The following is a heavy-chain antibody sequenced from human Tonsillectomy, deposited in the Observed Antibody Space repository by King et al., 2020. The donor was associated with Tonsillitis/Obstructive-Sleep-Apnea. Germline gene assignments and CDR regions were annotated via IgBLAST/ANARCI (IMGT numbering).Heavy chain of an antibody. CDR3: ARENPYSTRP. D-gene: IGHD2-2*01. CDR2: IDPSDSYT. V-gene: IGHV5-10-1*01. CDR1: GYNFTNFW. Sequence: QLVQSGAEVKESGESLRISYKISGYNFTNFWISWVRQMPGKGLEWMGRIDPSDSYTNYNPSFQSHVTISVDNSISTAYLQFSSLKASDTAMYYCARENPYSTRPWGQGTMVTVAS. J-gene: IGHJ4*02.